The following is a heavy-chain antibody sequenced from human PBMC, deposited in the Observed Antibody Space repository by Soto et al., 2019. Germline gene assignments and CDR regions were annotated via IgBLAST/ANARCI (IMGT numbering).Heavy chain of an antibody. D-gene: IGHD6-13*01. Sequence: EVQLLESGGGLVQPGGSLRLSCAASGFTFSSYAMSWVRQAPGKGLEWVSAISGSGGSTYYADSVKGRFTISRDNSKNTVYLQMNSLSTDDTAVYYCANALSVPWASGAAAVHFDYWGHVTLLTVSS. V-gene: IGHV3-23*01. CDR1: GFTFSSYA. CDR3: ANALSVPWASGAAAVHFDY. J-gene: IGHJ4*01. CDR2: ISGSGGST.